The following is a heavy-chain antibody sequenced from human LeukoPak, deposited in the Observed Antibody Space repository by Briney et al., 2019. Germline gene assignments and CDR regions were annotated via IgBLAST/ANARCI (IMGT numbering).Heavy chain of an antibody. J-gene: IGHJ4*02. CDR2: ISGGGGGT. D-gene: IGHD3-9*01. V-gene: IGHV3-23*01. CDR1: GFTFTTYA. CDR3: AKFYDILTGYFDH. Sequence: GGSLRLSCAASGFTFTTYAMGWVRQSPGMGLEWVSSISGGGGGTYYAEFVKGRFTISRDNSKNTLYLQMNSLRAEDTAVYYCAKFYDILTGYFDHWGQGTLVTVSS.